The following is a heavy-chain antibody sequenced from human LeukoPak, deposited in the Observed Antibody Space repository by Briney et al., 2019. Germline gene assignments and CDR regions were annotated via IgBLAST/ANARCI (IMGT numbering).Heavy chain of an antibody. V-gene: IGHV4-34*01. CDR1: GGSFSDYY. CDR2: INHSGST. CDR3: ARRDIVVVPAAIGFDP. D-gene: IGHD2-2*01. J-gene: IGHJ5*02. Sequence: PSETLSVTCAVYGGSFSDYYWSWIRQPPGKGLEWNGEINHSGSTNYNPSLKSRVTISVDTSKNQSSLKLSSVTAADTAVYYCARRDIVVVPAAIGFDPWGQGTLVTVSS.